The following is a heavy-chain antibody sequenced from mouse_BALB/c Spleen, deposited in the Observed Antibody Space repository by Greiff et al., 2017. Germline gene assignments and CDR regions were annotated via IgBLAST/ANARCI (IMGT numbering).Heavy chain of an antibody. J-gene: IGHJ4*01. CDR3: ARGFTTATAMDY. V-gene: IGHV5-6-5*01. CDR1: GFTFSSYA. CDR2: ISSGGST. Sequence: EVMLVESGGGLVKPGGSLKLSCAASGFTFSSYAMSWVRQTPEKRLEWVASISSGGSTYYPDSVKGRFTISRDNARNILYLQMSSLRSEDTAMYYCARGFTTATAMDYWGQGTSVTVSS. D-gene: IGHD1-2*01.